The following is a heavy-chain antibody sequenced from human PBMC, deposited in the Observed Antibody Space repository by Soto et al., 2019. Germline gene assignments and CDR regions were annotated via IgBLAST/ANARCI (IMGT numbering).Heavy chain of an antibody. Sequence: PGWSLILSCASSGFPVISNYMSWVRQAPGKGLEWVSVIYSGGSTYYADSVKGRFTISRDNSKNTLYLQMNSLRAEDTAVYYCARSKNYWTKGVGSRARRWLDPWGKGSLVTVYS. CDR2: IYSGGST. CDR3: ARSKNYWTKGVGSRARRWLDP. V-gene: IGHV3-53*01. CDR1: GFPVISNY. J-gene: IGHJ5*02. D-gene: IGHD2-8*01.